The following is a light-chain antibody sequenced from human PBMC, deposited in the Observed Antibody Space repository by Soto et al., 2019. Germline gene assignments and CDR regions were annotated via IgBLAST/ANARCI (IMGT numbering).Light chain of an antibody. CDR3: HQRSNWPLT. Sequence: EIVLTQSPATLSLSPGERATLSCRASQSVSSYLAWYQQKPGQAPRLLIYDASNRATGTPARFSGSGSGTDFTLTISSLEPEDFAVYYCHQRSNWPLTFGGGTKVDIK. J-gene: IGKJ4*01. V-gene: IGKV3-11*01. CDR2: DAS. CDR1: QSVSSY.